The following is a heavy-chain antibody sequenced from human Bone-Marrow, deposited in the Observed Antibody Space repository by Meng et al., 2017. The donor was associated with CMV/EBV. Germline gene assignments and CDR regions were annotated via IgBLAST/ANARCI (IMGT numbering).Heavy chain of an antibody. D-gene: IGHD3-10*01. J-gene: IGHJ4*02. CDR2: ISYDGSNK. CDR3: ARDVNPSLWFGGNFDY. V-gene: IGHV3-30*03. CDR1: GFTVSSNY. Sequence: GGSLRLSCAASGFTVSSNYMSWVRQAPGKGLEWVAVISYDGSNKYYADSVKGRFTISRDNSKNTLYLQMNSLRAEDTAVYYCARDVNPSLWFGGNFDYWGQGTLVTVSS.